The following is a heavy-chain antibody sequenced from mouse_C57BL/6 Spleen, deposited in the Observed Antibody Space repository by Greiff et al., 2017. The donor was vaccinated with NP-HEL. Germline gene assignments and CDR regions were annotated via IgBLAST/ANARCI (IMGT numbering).Heavy chain of an antibody. Sequence: EVKLVESVAELVRPGASVKLSCTASGFTFTNTYMHWVKQRPEQGLEWIGRIDPANGTTKYAPKFQGKATITADTSSNTAYLQLSSLTSEDTAICYCALTTVVADFDYWGQGTTLTVSS. J-gene: IGHJ2*01. CDR3: ALTTVVADFDY. D-gene: IGHD1-1*01. CDR1: GFTFTNTY. V-gene: IGHV14-3*01. CDR2: IDPANGTT.